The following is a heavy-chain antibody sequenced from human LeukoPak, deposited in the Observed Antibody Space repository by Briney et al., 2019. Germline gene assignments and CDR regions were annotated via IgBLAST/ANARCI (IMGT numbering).Heavy chain of an antibody. Sequence: SETLSLTCAVSGYSISSGYYWGWIRQPPGKGLEWIGSIYHSGSTYYNPSLKSRVTISVDTSKNQFSLKLSPVTAADTAVYYCARNAGDYWGQGTLVTVSS. CDR3: ARNAGDY. CDR1: GYSISSGYY. V-gene: IGHV4-38-2*01. CDR2: IYHSGST. J-gene: IGHJ4*02.